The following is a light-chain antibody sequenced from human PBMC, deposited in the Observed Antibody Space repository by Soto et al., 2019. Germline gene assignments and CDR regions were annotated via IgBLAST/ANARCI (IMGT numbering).Light chain of an antibody. J-gene: IGLJ2*01. CDR2: LNSDGSH. CDR1: SGHSSYA. CDR3: QTWGTGIRV. V-gene: IGLV4-69*01. Sequence: QLVLTQSPSASASLGASVKLTCTLSSGHSSYAIACHQQQPEKGPRYLMKLNSDGSHSKGDAIPDHFSGSSSGAERYLTLSSLQSEDEADYFCQTWGTGIRVFGGGTQRTVL.